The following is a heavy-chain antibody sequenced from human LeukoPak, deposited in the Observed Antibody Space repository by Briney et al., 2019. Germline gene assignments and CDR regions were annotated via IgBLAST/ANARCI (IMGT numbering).Heavy chain of an antibody. J-gene: IGHJ4*02. CDR2: IYYSGYT. CDR1: GGSISPYY. Sequence: PSETLSLTCNVSGGSISPYYWSWIRQSPGKGLELIGYIYYSGYTNYSPSLKSRVTISLDTSKNQFSLKLSSVTAADTAMYYCARGGFRACDYWGQGTLVTVSS. D-gene: IGHD3-16*01. CDR3: ARGGFRACDY. V-gene: IGHV4-59*08.